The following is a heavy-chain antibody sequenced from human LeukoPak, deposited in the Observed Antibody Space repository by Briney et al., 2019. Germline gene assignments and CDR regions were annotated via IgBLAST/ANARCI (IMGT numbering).Heavy chain of an antibody. Sequence: GGSLRLSCAASGFTFSTYGMNWVRQAPGKGLEWVSYTSSSGTTIYYADSVKGRFTSSRDRSENTLYLQMNSLRAEDTAVYYCAKHLGDSEYYGMDVWGQGTSVTVSS. D-gene: IGHD3-16*01. V-gene: IGHV3-48*01. CDR3: AKHLGDSEYYGMDV. CDR1: GFTFSTYG. CDR2: TSSSGTTI. J-gene: IGHJ6*02.